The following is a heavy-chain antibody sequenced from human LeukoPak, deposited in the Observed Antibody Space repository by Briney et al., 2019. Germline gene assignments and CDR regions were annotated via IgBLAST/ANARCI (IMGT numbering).Heavy chain of an antibody. CDR2: IIPIFGTA. CDR1: GYTFTSYG. V-gene: IGHV1-69*13. CDR3: ARLPEVGYSSSWGIDY. Sequence: SVKVSRKASGYTFTSYGISWVRQAPGQGLEWMGGIIPIFGTANYAQKFQGRVTITADESTSTAYMELGSLRSEDTAVYYCARLPEVGYSSSWGIDYWGQGTLVTVSS. J-gene: IGHJ4*02. D-gene: IGHD6-13*01.